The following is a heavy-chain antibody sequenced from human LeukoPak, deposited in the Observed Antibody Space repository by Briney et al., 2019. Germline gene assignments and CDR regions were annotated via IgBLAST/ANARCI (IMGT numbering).Heavy chain of an antibody. J-gene: IGHJ4*02. CDR2: ISYDGSNK. D-gene: IGHD3-10*01. CDR1: GFTFSGYG. Sequence: PGGSLRPSCAASGFTFSGYGMHWVRQAPGKGLEWVAVISYDGSNKYYADSVKGRFTISRDNSKNTLYLQMNSLRAEDTAVYYCAKRGSYGSAFGHFDYWGQGTLVTVSS. CDR3: AKRGSYGSAFGHFDY. V-gene: IGHV3-30*18.